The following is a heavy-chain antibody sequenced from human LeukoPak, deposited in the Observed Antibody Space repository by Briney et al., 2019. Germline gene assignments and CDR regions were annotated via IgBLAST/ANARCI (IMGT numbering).Heavy chain of an antibody. CDR1: GGSFSGYY. CDR3: ARRGTIIVVVPAARRVGWFDP. Sequence: KPSETLSLTCAVYGGSFSGYYWSWIRQPPGKGLEWIGEINHSGSTNYNPSLKSRVTISVDTSKNQFSLKLSSVTAADTAVYYCARRGTIIVVVPAARRVGWFDPWGQGTLVTVSS. D-gene: IGHD2-2*01. V-gene: IGHV4-34*01. CDR2: INHSGST. J-gene: IGHJ5*02.